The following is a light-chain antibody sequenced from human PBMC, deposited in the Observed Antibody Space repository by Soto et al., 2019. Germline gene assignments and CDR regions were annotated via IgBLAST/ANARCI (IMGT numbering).Light chain of an antibody. V-gene: IGKV3-20*01. J-gene: IGKJ2*01. CDR3: QQYGTSSFT. CDR1: QSVIGSY. CDR2: GAS. Sequence: EIVLPQSPGTLSLSPGERATLSCRASQSVIGSYLAWYQQKPGQAPRLLFYGASSRATGIPDRFSGSGSGTDFTLTISRLEPEDFAVYYCQQYGTSSFTFGQGTNLEIK.